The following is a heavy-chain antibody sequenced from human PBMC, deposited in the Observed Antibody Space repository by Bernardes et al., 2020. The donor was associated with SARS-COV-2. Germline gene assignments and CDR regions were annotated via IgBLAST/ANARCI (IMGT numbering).Heavy chain of an antibody. D-gene: IGHD2-15*01. Sequence: GESLKISCKGSVYDFTTYWINWVRQTPGKGLEWMGRIDPSDSYSNYSPSLQGHVTMSVDKSISTAYLQWSGLKASDTAIYYCARGHCSGSNCYSGYYYYNMDVWGQGTAVTVSS. V-gene: IGHV5-10-1*01. CDR3: ARGHCSGSNCYSGYYYYNMDV. CDR1: VYDFTTYW. J-gene: IGHJ6*02. CDR2: IDPSDSYS.